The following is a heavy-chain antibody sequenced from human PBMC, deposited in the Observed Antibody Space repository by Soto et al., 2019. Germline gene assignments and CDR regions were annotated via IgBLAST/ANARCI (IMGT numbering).Heavy chain of an antibody. CDR1: GFTFTSYA. V-gene: IGHV3-23*01. J-gene: IGHJ4*02. D-gene: IGHD5-18*01. CDR3: AKPLGLPRYFDV. Sequence: GGSLRLSCSASGFTFTSYAMSWVRQAPGKGLEWVSGISGSGGDTKSADSVKGRFTISRDNSKNTLYLQMNSLRAEDTAVYYCAKPLGLPRYFDVWGQGTLVTVSS. CDR2: ISGSGGDT.